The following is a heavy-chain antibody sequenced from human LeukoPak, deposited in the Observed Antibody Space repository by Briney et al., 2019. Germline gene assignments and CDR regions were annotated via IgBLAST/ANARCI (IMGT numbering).Heavy chain of an antibody. Sequence: SETLSLTCTVSGGSISSYYWSWIRQPPGKGLEWIGDIYYSGNTNYNPSLKSRVTISVDTSKNQFSLKLSSVTAADTAVYYCAREVRYFDWVDYDYGMDVWGQGTTVTVSS. D-gene: IGHD3-9*01. CDR2: IYYSGNT. J-gene: IGHJ6*02. CDR3: AREVRYFDWVDYDYGMDV. V-gene: IGHV4-59*01. CDR1: GGSISSYY.